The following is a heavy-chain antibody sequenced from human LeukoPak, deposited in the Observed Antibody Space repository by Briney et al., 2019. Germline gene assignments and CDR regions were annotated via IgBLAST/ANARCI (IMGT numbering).Heavy chain of an antibody. CDR1: GGSISSSSYY. CDR2: IYYSGST. V-gene: IGHV4-39*01. D-gene: IGHD2-2*01. Sequence: SETLSLTCTVSGGSISSSSYYWGWIRQPPGKGLEWIVSIYYSGSTYYNPSLKSRVTISVDTSKNQFSLKLSSVTAADTAVYYCARGTDDIVVVPAAIWDWFDPWGQGTLVTVSS. CDR3: ARGTDDIVVVPAAIWDWFDP. J-gene: IGHJ5*02.